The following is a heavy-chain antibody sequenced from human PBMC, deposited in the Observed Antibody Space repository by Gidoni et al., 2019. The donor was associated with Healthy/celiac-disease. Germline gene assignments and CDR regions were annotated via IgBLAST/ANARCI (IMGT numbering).Heavy chain of an antibody. Sequence: QVQLVESGGGVVQPGRSLRLSCAASGFTFSTYGMHWVRQAPGKGLEWVAVIWYDGSNKYYADSVKGRFTISRDNSKNTLYLQRNSLRAEDTAVYYCARDLGYCSGGSCYFPDYWGQGTLVTVSS. J-gene: IGHJ4*02. CDR3: ARDLGYCSGGSCYFPDY. V-gene: IGHV3-33*01. CDR1: GFTFSTYG. D-gene: IGHD2-15*01. CDR2: IWYDGSNK.